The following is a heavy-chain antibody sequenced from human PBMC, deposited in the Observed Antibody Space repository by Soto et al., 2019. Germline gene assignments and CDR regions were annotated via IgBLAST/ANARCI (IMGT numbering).Heavy chain of an antibody. CDR2: IKQDGSEK. Sequence: GGSRRLSCAASGFTFRSYWIIWVRQAPGKGLEWVANIKQDGSEKYYVDSVKGRFTISRDNAKNSLYLQMNSLRAEDTAVYYCAIEIVLVPAASAYFYYWAQGILVPVSS. D-gene: IGHD2-2*01. CDR3: AIEIVLVPAASAYFYY. J-gene: IGHJ4*02. CDR1: GFTFRSYW. V-gene: IGHV3-7*01.